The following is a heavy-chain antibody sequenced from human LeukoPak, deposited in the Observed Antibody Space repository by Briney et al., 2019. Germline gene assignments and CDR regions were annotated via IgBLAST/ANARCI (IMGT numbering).Heavy chain of an antibody. Sequence: SDTLSLTCTVSGGSISSISYYWGWIRQPPGKGLEWIGSIYYSGSTYYNPSLKSRVTISVDTSKNQFSLKLSSVTAADTAVYYCARRGYSYGFRDAFDIWGQGTMVTVSS. CDR3: ARRGYSYGFRDAFDI. D-gene: IGHD5-18*01. CDR1: GGSISSISYY. CDR2: IYYSGST. V-gene: IGHV4-39*01. J-gene: IGHJ3*02.